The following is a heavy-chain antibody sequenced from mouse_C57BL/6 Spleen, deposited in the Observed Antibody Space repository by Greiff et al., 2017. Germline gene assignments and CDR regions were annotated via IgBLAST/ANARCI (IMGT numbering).Heavy chain of an antibody. CDR2: ISSGSSTI. Sequence: DVKLVESGGGLVKPGGSLKLSCAASGFTFSDYGMHWVRQAPEKGLEWVAYISSGSSTIYYADTVKGRITISRDNSKNTLFLQMTSMRAEDTAMFYSATTVLATRYFDVWGTGTTVTVSS. CDR3: ATTVLATRYFDV. D-gene: IGHD1-1*01. CDR1: GFTFSDYG. J-gene: IGHJ1*03. V-gene: IGHV5-17*01.